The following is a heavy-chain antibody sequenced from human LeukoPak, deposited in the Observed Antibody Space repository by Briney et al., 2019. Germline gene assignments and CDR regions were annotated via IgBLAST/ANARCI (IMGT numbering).Heavy chain of an antibody. D-gene: IGHD7-27*01. CDR1: GYTFTSHG. V-gene: IGHV1-18*01. Sequence: ASVKVSCKASGYTFTSHGLSWARQAPGQGLEWMGWISIYSGNTNYAQMFQDRISMTTDTSTSTAYMELRSLKSDDTAVYYCARDPGGTWGFDYWGQGALVTVSS. CDR2: ISIYSGNT. J-gene: IGHJ4*02. CDR3: ARDPGGTWGFDY.